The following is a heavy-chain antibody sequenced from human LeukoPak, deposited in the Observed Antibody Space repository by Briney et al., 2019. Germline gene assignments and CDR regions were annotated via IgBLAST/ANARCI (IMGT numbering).Heavy chain of an antibody. CDR2: ISAYNGNT. D-gene: IGHD2-2*01. V-gene: IGHV1-18*01. J-gene: IGHJ4*02. CDR3: ARVKCSSTSCYHGCDY. CDR1: GYTFTSYG. Sequence: ASVKVSCKASGYTFTSYGISWVRQAPGQGLEWMGWISAYNGNTNYAQKLQGRVTITTDTSTSTAYMELRSLRSDDTAVYYCARVKCSSTSCYHGCDYWGQGTLVTVSS.